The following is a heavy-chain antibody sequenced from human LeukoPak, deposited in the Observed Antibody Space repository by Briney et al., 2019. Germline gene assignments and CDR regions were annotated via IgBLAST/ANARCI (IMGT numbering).Heavy chain of an antibody. D-gene: IGHD2-2*01. J-gene: IGHJ5*02. CDR2: IYYSGST. V-gene: IGHV4-30-4*01. CDR3: ARSPYCSSTSCYAEDSWFDP. Sequence: SETLSLTCTVSGGSISSGDYYWSWIRQPPGKGLEWIGYIYYSGSTYYNPSLKSRVTISVDTSKNQFSLKLSSVTAADTAVYYCARSPYCSSTSCYAEDSWFDPWGQGTLVTVSS. CDR1: GGSISSGDYY.